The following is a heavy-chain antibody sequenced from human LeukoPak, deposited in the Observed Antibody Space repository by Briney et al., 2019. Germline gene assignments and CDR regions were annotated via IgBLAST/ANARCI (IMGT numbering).Heavy chain of an antibody. V-gene: IGHV1-69*13. CDR2: IIPIFGTA. J-gene: IGHJ4*02. CDR1: GGTFSSYA. CDR3: ARARDYDSSGLRDHGFDY. D-gene: IGHD3-22*01. Sequence: GASVKVSCKASGGTFSSYAISWVRQAPGQGPEWMGGIIPIFGTANYAQKFQGRVTITADESTSTAYMELSSLRSEDTAVYYCARARDYDSSGLRDHGFDYWGQGTLVTVSS.